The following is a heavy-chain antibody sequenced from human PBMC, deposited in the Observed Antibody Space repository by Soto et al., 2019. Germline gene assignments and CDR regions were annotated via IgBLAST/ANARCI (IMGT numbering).Heavy chain of an antibody. D-gene: IGHD1-26*01. J-gene: IGHJ4*02. CDR2: FDPEDGET. CDR3: ATIHDRRSYILL. Sequence: ASVKVSCKVSGYTLTELSMHWVRQAPGKGLEWMGGFDPEDGETIYAQKFQGRVTMTEDTSTDTAYMELSSLRSEDTAVYYCATIHDRRSYILLWGQGTLVTVSS. CDR1: GYTLTELS. V-gene: IGHV1-24*01.